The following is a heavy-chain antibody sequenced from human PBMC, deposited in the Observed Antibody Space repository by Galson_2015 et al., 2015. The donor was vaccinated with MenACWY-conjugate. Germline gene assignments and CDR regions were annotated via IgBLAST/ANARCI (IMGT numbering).Heavy chain of an antibody. CDR2: IRSKAYGGTT. J-gene: IGHJ4*02. CDR1: GFTFSSYA. CDR3: TRGLGYCSGGSCASDY. Sequence: SLRLSCAASGFTFSSYAMSWVRQAPGKGLEWVGFIRSKAYGGTTEYAASVKGRFTISRDDSKSIAYLQMNSLKTEDTAVYYCTRGLGYCSGGSCASDYWGQGTLVTVSS. V-gene: IGHV3-49*04. D-gene: IGHD2-15*01.